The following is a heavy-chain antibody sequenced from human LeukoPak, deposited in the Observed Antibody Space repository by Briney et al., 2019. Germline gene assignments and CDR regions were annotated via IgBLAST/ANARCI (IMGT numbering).Heavy chain of an antibody. Sequence: SETLSLTCTVSGGSISSEGYFWSWIRQHPGKGLEWVGYMYYSRSAYHYNPSLKSRITMSVDTSKNQFSLTLTSVTAADTAVYYCARDVGGKYYFDSWGQGTLVTVSS. CDR1: GGSISSEGYF. CDR2: MYYSRSA. CDR3: ARDVGGKYYFDS. J-gene: IGHJ4*02. D-gene: IGHD2-15*01. V-gene: IGHV4-31*03.